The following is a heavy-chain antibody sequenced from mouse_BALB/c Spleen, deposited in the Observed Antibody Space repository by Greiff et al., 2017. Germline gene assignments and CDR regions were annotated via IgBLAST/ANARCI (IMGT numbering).Heavy chain of an antibody. J-gene: IGHJ4*01. V-gene: IGHV2-6-2*01. CDR2: IWSDGST. CDR1: GFSLTSYG. CDR3: ARGNGNYYAMDY. Sequence: VQLQQSGPDLVAPSQSLSITCTVSGFSLTSYGVHWVRQPPGKGLEWLVVIWSDGSTTYNSALKSRLSISKDNSKSQVFLKMNSLQTDDTAMYYCARGNGNYYAMDYWGQGTSVTVSS. D-gene: IGHD2-1*01.